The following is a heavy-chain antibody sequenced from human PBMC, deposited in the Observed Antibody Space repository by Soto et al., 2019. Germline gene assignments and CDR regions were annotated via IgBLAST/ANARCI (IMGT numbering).Heavy chain of an antibody. D-gene: IGHD3-22*01. CDR3: ARAHYYDSSGYPNLYFDY. CDR2: IIPIFGTA. J-gene: IGHJ4*02. CDR1: GGTFSSYA. V-gene: IGHV1-69*13. Sequence: SVKVSCKASGGTFSSYAISWVRQAPGQGLEWMGGIIPIFGTANYAQKFQGRVTITADESTSTAYMELSSLRSEDTAVYYCARAHYYDSSGYPNLYFDYWGQGTLVTVSS.